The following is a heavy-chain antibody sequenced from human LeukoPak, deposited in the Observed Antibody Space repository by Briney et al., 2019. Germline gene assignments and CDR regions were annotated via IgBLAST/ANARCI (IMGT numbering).Heavy chain of an antibody. CDR3: ARDHTAIGEGLRG. CDR1: DDSITMYY. J-gene: IGHJ4*02. CDR2: VDHTGST. Sequence: SETLSLTCTVSDDSITMYYWTWIRQPPGKGLEWIGYVDHTGSTNFNPSLNGRVSISRDTSKNQFSLKLSSVTAADTAVYYCARDHTAIGEGLRGWGQGTLVTVSS. V-gene: IGHV4-59*12. D-gene: IGHD5-18*01.